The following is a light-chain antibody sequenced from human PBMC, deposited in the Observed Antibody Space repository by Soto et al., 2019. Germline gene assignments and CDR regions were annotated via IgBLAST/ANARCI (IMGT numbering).Light chain of an antibody. Sequence: QSALTQPASVSGSPGQSITISCTGTSSDIGGYNYVSWYQHHPGKAPKLMIYDVSSRPSGVSNRFSGSKSGNTASLTISGLQSEDEADYYCSSYTTISTVIFGGGTKLTVL. J-gene: IGLJ2*01. CDR3: SSYTTISTVI. CDR1: SSDIGGYNY. CDR2: DVS. V-gene: IGLV2-14*03.